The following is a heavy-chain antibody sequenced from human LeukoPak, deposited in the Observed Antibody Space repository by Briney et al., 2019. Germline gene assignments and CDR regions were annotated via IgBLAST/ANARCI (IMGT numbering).Heavy chain of an antibody. Sequence: ASVKVSCKASGYTFTGYYMHWVRQAPGQGLEWMGWINPNSGGTNYAQKFQGRVTMTRDTSISTAYMELSRLRSDDTAVHSCARASSDFWSGYSSAIDYWGQGTLVTVSS. CDR1: GYTFTGYY. D-gene: IGHD3-3*01. CDR3: ARASSDFWSGYSSAIDY. J-gene: IGHJ4*02. CDR2: INPNSGGT. V-gene: IGHV1-2*02.